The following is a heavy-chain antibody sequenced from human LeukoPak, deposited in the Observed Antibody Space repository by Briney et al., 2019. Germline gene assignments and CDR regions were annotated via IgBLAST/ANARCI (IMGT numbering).Heavy chain of an antibody. J-gene: IGHJ5*02. CDR2: MNPNSGNT. Sequence: ASVKVSCKASGYTFTSYDINWVRQATGQGLEWMGWMNPNSGNTGYAQKFQGRVTMTRNTSISTAYMELSSLRSEDTAVYYCARRRGIAVAGGRWFDPWGQGTLVTVSS. CDR3: ARRRGIAVAGGRWFDP. D-gene: IGHD6-19*01. V-gene: IGHV1-8*01. CDR1: GYTFTSYD.